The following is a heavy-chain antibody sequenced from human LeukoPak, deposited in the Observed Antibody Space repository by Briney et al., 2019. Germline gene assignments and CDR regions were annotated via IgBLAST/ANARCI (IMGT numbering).Heavy chain of an antibody. V-gene: IGHV3-23*01. CDR3: AKRDIAAAGIAYYFDY. D-gene: IGHD6-13*01. CDR1: GFTFSSYA. Sequence: GGSLRLSCAASGFTFSSYAMSWVRQAPGKGLEWVSAISGSGGSTYYADSVKGRFTISRDNSKNTLYLQMNSLRAEDTPVYYCAKRDIAAAGIAYYFDYWGQGTLVTVSS. J-gene: IGHJ4*02. CDR2: ISGSGGST.